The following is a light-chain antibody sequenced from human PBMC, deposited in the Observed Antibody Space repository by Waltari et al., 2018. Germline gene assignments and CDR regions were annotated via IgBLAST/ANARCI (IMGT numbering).Light chain of an antibody. J-gene: IGKJ5*01. CDR2: DAS. CDR1: QSVSSY. CDR3: QQRSDWPT. V-gene: IGKV3-11*01. Sequence: DIVMTQSPATLSLSPGDTATLSCRASQSVSSYLAWYQQKAGQAPRLLIYDASTRATGIPARFSGSGSGTDFTLTISSLEPEDFALYYCQQRSDWPTFGQGTRLEIE.